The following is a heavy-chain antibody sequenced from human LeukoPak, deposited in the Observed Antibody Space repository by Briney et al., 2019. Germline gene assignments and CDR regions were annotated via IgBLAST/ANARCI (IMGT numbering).Heavy chain of an antibody. V-gene: IGHV4-34*01. CDR2: INHSGST. CDR1: GGSFSGYY. D-gene: IGHD3-3*01. J-gene: IGHJ4*02. Sequence: SETLSLTCAVYGGSFSGYYWSWIRQPPGKGLEWIGEINHSGSTNYNPSLKSRVTISVDTSKNQFSLKLSSVTAADTAVYYCARGRRMLRFLEWLPQGYFDYWGQGTLVTVSS. CDR3: ARGRRMLRFLEWLPQGYFDY.